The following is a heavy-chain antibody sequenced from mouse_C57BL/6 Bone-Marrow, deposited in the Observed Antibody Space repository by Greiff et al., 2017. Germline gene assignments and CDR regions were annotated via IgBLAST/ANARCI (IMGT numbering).Heavy chain of an antibody. CDR1: GFTFSDYG. D-gene: IGHD3-3*01. J-gene: IGHJ2*01. Sequence: VQLKESGGGLVKPGGSLKLSCAASGFTFSDYGLHWVRQAPEKGLEWVAYISSGSSTIYYADTVKGRFTISRDNAKNTLFLQMTSLRSEDTAMYYCAREGTPFDYWGQGTTLTVSS. CDR2: ISSGSSTI. CDR3: AREGTPFDY. V-gene: IGHV5-17*01.